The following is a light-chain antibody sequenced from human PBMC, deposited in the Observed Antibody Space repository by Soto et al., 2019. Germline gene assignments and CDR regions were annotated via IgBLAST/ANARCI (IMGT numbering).Light chain of an antibody. CDR1: RRVSSY. J-gene: IGKJ1*01. Sequence: ETVLTQSPATLSLYPGDRATLSCRASRRVSSYLAWCHQKVAQPPPILIYDAATRAAGSTPRSSGSGSATDFTPTTSSLQPEDFATYYCHQYNSYSPWTFGQGTKVDIK. CDR2: DAA. CDR3: HQYNSYSPWT. V-gene: IGKV3-11*01.